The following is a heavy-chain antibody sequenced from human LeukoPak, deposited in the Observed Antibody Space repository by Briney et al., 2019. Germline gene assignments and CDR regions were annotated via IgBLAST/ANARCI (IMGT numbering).Heavy chain of an antibody. CDR3: AKDGYRDFWSGYQLVKSDYFYMDV. CDR2: IRYDGGNK. J-gene: IGHJ6*03. D-gene: IGHD3-3*01. CDR1: GFTFSSYG. Sequence: HPGGSLRLSCAASGFTFSSYGTHWVRQAPGKGLEWVAFIRYDGGNKYYADSVKGRFTISRDNSKNTLYLQMNSLRAEDTAVYYCAKDGYRDFWSGYQLVKSDYFYMDVWGKGTTVTVSS. V-gene: IGHV3-30*02.